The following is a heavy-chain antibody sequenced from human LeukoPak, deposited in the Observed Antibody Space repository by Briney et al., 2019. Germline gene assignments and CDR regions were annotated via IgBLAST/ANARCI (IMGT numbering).Heavy chain of an antibody. Sequence: GASVKVSCKASGGTFSSYAISWVRQAPGQGLEWMGGIIPIFGTANYAQKFQGRVTITADESTSTAYMELSSLRSEDTAVYYCARLRDDFWSGYRARCFDPWSQGTLVTVSS. CDR2: IIPIFGTA. J-gene: IGHJ5*02. CDR1: GGTFSSYA. V-gene: IGHV1-69*13. D-gene: IGHD3-3*01. CDR3: ARLRDDFWSGYRARCFDP.